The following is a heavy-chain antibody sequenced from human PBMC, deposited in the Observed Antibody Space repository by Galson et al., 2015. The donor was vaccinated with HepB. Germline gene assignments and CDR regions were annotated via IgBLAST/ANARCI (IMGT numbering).Heavy chain of an antibody. CDR1: GFTFSSYW. J-gene: IGHJ4*02. CDR2: IKQDGSEK. D-gene: IGHD3-3*01. Sequence: SLRLSCAASGFTFSSYWMSWVRQAPGKGLEWVANIKQDGSEKYYVDSVKGRFTISRDNAKNSLYLQMNSLRAEGTAVYYCARAFDYGVFLNFDYWGQGTLVTVSS. CDR3: ARAFDYGVFLNFDY. V-gene: IGHV3-7*01.